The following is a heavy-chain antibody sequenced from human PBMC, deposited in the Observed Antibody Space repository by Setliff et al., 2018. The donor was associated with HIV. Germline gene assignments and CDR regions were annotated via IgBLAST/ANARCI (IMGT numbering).Heavy chain of an antibody. V-gene: IGHV3-21*01. CDR2: ISGSGTYT. Sequence: GGSLRLSCAASGFTFTEYSMSWVRLRPGKGLEWVASISGSGTYTHYADSVRGRFTVSRDNAKNSLWLQLDSLKVEDTALYFCVRSLSGNSSTYYWAFDFWGQGAPVTVSS. CDR3: VRSLSGNSSTYYWAFDF. J-gene: IGHJ4*02. CDR1: GFTFTEYS. D-gene: IGHD3-22*01.